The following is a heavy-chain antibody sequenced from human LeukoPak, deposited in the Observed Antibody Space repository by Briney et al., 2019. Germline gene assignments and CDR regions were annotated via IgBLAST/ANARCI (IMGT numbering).Heavy chain of an antibody. V-gene: IGHV4-59*01. D-gene: IGHD6-6*01. CDR2: IYYSGST. CDR1: GGSISSYY. CDR3: ARYSSSYDY. Sequence: SETLSLTCTVTGGSISSYYWSWIRQPPGKGLEWIGYIYYSGSTNYNPSLKSRVTISVDTSKNQFSLKLSSVTAADTAVYYCARYSSSYDYWGQGTLVTVSS. J-gene: IGHJ4*02.